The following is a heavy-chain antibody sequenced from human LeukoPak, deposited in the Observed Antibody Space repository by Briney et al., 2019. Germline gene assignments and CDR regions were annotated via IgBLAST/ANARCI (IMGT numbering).Heavy chain of an antibody. J-gene: IGHJ5*02. V-gene: IGHV3-23*01. CDR1: GFTFSSYA. CDR2: ISDSGGTT. Sequence: PGGSLRLSCAASGFTFSSYAMSWVRHAPGEGLEWVAAISDSGGTTYYADSVKGRFTISRDNSKNTLYLQMNSLRGEDTSLYYCAKPTRGYCYSTACPNWFDPWGRGTLVTVSS. D-gene: IGHD2-2*01. CDR3: AKPTRGYCYSTACPNWFDP.